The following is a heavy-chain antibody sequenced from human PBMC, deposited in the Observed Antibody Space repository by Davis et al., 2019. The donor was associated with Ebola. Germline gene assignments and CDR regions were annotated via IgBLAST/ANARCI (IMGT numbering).Heavy chain of an antibody. Sequence: ASVTVSCKASGYTFTDYYIHWVRQAPGQGLEWMGRINAHNDDTNYARKFQGRITMTRDTPISTAYMELSRLRSDDTAVYYCTREHYDNSGYYSGSFDSWGQGTLVTVSS. CDR2: INAHNDDT. CDR3: TREHYDNSGYYSGSFDS. J-gene: IGHJ4*02. CDR1: GYTFTDYY. V-gene: IGHV1-2*06. D-gene: IGHD3-22*01.